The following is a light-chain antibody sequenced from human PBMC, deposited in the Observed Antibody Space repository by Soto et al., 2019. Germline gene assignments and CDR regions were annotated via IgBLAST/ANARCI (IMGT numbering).Light chain of an antibody. V-gene: IGKV3-11*01. CDR3: QQRHMWPIT. J-gene: IGKJ5*01. CDR2: DAY. Sequence: EVVLTQSPVTLSLSPGERATLSCRASQSFRGLLAWYQQKPGQAPRLLIYDAYNRATGIPPMFSGSGSGTDFTLTISSLEPEDSAVYYCQQRHMWPITFGQGTRLEI. CDR1: QSFRGL.